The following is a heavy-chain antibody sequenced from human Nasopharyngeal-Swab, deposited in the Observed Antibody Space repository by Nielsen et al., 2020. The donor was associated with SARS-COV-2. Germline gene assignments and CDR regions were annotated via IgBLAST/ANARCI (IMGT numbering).Heavy chain of an antibody. D-gene: IGHD3-16*02. V-gene: IGHV3-49*02. CDR2: IRSKAYGGTT. CDR3: TRSYDYVWGSYRKS. Sequence: WIRQPPGTGLEWVVFIRSKAYGGTTEYAASVKVRFTISRDDSKSIAYLQMNSLKTEDTAVYYCTRSYDYVWGSYRKSWGQGTLVTVSS. J-gene: IGHJ5*02.